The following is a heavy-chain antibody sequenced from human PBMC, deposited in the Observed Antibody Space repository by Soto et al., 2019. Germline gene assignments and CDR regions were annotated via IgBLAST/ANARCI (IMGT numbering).Heavy chain of an antibody. D-gene: IGHD3-9*01. V-gene: IGHV3-7*01. CDR1: GFTFNNYW. CDR3: ARGRFLTGIAF. CDR2: MNQDETEK. Sequence: GGSLRLSCAASGFTFNNYWMSWVRQAPGKGLEWVANMNQDETEKYYVDSVKGRFTISRDNAKDSLYLQMNSLRAEDTAVYYCARGRFLTGIAFWGEGTLVTVSS. J-gene: IGHJ4*02.